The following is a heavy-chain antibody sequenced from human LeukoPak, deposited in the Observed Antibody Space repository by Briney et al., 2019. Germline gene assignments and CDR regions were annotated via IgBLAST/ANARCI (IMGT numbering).Heavy chain of an antibody. J-gene: IGHJ3*02. Sequence: PSETLSLTCTVSGGSISSSNYYWGWIRQPPGKGLEWIGSIYYSGSTYYNPSLKSRVTISVDTSKNQFSLKLSSVTAADTAVYYCARDRKTYYDSSGYYYFDAFDIWGQGTMVTVSS. V-gene: IGHV4-39*02. CDR1: GGSISSSNYY. CDR3: ARDRKTYYDSSGYYYFDAFDI. D-gene: IGHD3-22*01. CDR2: IYYSGST.